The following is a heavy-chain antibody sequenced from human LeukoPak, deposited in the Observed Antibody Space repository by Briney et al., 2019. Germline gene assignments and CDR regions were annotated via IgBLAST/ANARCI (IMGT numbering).Heavy chain of an antibody. CDR1: GYTFTSYG. J-gene: IGHJ4*02. Sequence: SVKASCKASGYTFTSYGISWVRQAPGQGLEWMGGIIPIFGTANYAQKFQGRVTITADESTSTAYMELSSLRSEDTAVYYCAAGVAAAHFDYWGQGTLVTVSS. CDR3: AAGVAAAHFDY. V-gene: IGHV1-69*13. D-gene: IGHD2-15*01. CDR2: IIPIFGTA.